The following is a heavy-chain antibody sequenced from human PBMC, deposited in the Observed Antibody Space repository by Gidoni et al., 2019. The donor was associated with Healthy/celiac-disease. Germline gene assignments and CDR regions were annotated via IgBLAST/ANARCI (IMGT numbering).Heavy chain of an antibody. CDR3: ARVEQQLSSLDY. CDR2: ISYDGSNK. V-gene: IGHV3-30-3*01. J-gene: IGHJ4*02. CDR1: GFTFSSYA. Sequence: QVQLVESGGGVVQLGRYLRPSCAASGFTFSSYAMHWVRQAPGKGLEWVAVISYDGSNKYYADSVKGRFTISRDNSKNTLYLQMNSLRAEDTAVYYCARVEQQLSSLDYWGQGTLVTVSS. D-gene: IGHD6-13*01.